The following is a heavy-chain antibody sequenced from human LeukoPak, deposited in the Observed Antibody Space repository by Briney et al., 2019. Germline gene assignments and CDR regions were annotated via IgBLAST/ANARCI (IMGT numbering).Heavy chain of an antibody. J-gene: IGHJ2*01. CDR1: GLTFSSYS. V-gene: IGHV3-48*02. Sequence: GGSLRLSCAASGLTFSSYSMNWVRQAPGKGLEWVSCISSSTNTIYYADSVKGRFTISRDNAKNSLYLQMNTLRDEDTAVYYCARDPIGYGGNSGVSGANRKNWYFDLWGRGTLVTVSS. CDR2: ISSSTNTI. D-gene: IGHD4-23*01. CDR3: ARDPIGYGGNSGVSGANRKNWYFDL.